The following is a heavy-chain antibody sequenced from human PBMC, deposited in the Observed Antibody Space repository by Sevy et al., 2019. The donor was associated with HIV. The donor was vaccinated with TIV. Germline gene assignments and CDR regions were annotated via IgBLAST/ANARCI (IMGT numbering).Heavy chain of an antibody. Sequence: GGSLRLSCAASGFTFSSYAMSWVRQAPGKGLEWVSAISGSGGSTYYADSVKGRFTISRDNSKNTLYRQMNSLRAEDTAVYYCAKARFDYYDSSGYYPGWFDPWGQGTLVTVSS. J-gene: IGHJ5*02. CDR3: AKARFDYYDSSGYYPGWFDP. CDR1: GFTFSSYA. CDR2: ISGSGGST. D-gene: IGHD3-22*01. V-gene: IGHV3-23*01.